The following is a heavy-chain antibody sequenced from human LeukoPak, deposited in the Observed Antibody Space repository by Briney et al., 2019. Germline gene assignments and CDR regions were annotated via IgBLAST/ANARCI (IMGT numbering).Heavy chain of an antibody. J-gene: IGHJ4*02. Sequence: GGSLRLSCAASGFTFSDYYMSWIRQAPGKGLEWVSYISSSSSYTNYADSVKGRFTISRDNAKNSLYLQMSSLRAEDTAVYYCASRSSGWYGIDYWGQGTLVTVSS. V-gene: IGHV3-11*06. D-gene: IGHD6-19*01. CDR1: GFTFSDYY. CDR2: ISSSSSYT. CDR3: ASRSSGWYGIDY.